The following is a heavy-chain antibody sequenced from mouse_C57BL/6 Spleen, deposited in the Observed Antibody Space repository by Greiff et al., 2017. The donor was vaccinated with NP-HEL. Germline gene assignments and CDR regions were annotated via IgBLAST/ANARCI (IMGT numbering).Heavy chain of an antibody. Sequence: EVQLQESGPGLVKPSQSLSLTCSVPGYSITSGYYWNWIRQFPGNKLEWMGYISYDGSNNYNPSLKNRISITRDTSKNQFFLKLNSVTTEDTATYYCAREDHYFDYWGQGTTLTVSS. CDR2: ISYDGSN. J-gene: IGHJ2*01. CDR3: AREDHYFDY. CDR1: GYSITSGYY. V-gene: IGHV3-6*01.